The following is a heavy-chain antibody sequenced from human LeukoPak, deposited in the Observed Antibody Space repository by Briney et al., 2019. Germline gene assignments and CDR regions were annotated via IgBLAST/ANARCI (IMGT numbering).Heavy chain of an antibody. CDR3: AKANVDIVATMFDY. CDR1: GFTFDDYA. D-gene: IGHD5-12*01. V-gene: IGHV3-9*01. Sequence: GGSLRLSCAASGFTFDDYAMHWVRQAPGKGLEWVPGISWNSGSIGYADSVKGRFTISRDNAKNSLYLQMNSLRAEDTALYYCAKANVDIVATMFDYWGQGTLVTVSS. CDR2: ISWNSGSI. J-gene: IGHJ4*02.